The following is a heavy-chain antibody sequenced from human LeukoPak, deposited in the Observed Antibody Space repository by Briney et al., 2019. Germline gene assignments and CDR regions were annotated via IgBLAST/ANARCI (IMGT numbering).Heavy chain of an antibody. CDR3: ARNRDYGDYGGFDY. V-gene: IGHV4-59*01. Sequence: PSETLSLTCTVSGGSISSYYWSWIRQPPGKGLEWIGYIYYSGSTNYNPSLKSRGTISVDTSKNQFSLKLSSVTAADTAVYYCARNRDYGDYGGFDYWGQGTLVTVS. CDR1: GGSISSYY. D-gene: IGHD4-17*01. J-gene: IGHJ4*02. CDR2: IYYSGST.